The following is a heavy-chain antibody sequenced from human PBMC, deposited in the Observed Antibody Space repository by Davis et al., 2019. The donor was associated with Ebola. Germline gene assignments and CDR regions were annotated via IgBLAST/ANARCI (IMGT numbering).Heavy chain of an antibody. D-gene: IGHD3-10*01. CDR3: TRDNQFGIQYYFDY. Sequence: PGGSLRLSCRGSGFTFGDYAMSWFRQAPGKGLEWVGFIRSKAYGGTTEYAASVKGRFTISRDDSKSIAYLEMNSLKTEDTAVYYCTRDNQFGIQYYFDYWGQGNLVTVSS. CDR1: GFTFGDYA. CDR2: IRSKAYGGTT. J-gene: IGHJ4*02. V-gene: IGHV3-49*03.